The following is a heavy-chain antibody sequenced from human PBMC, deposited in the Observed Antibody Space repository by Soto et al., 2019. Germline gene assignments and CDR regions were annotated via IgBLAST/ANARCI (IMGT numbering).Heavy chain of an antibody. CDR2: IYYSGST. V-gene: IGHV4-59*08. D-gene: IGHD3-9*01. Sequence: PSETLSLTCTVSGGSISSYYWSWIRQPPGKGLEWIGYIYYSGSTNYNPSLKSRVTISVDTSKNQFSLKLSSVTAADMAVYYCARQGYDILTGYYNPFDYWGQGTLVTVS. CDR3: ARQGYDILTGYYNPFDY. CDR1: GGSISSYY. J-gene: IGHJ4*02.